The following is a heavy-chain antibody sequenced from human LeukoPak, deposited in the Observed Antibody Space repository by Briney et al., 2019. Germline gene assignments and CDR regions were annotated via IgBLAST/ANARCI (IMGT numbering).Heavy chain of an antibody. CDR1: GYSFTSYW. CDR2: INPEDSDT. D-gene: IGHD6-13*01. V-gene: IGHV5-51*01. Sequence: GESLKISCKGSGYSFTSYWIGWVRQMPGKGLEWMGIINPEDSDTTYSPSFQGQVTISADKSISTAYLQWSSLKASDTAMYYCARLAIGAAAGDFDYWGQGTLVTVSS. J-gene: IGHJ4*02. CDR3: ARLAIGAAAGDFDY.